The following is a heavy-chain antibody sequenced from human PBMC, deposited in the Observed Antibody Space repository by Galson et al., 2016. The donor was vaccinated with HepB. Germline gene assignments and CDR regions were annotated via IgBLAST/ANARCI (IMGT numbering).Heavy chain of an antibody. J-gene: IGHJ3*02. CDR3: TREANDAFDI. V-gene: IGHV3-30-3*01. Sequence: SLRLSCAASGFTLSKYHMHWVRQAPGKGLEWVALSFHDENYTYYPDSVESRFTISRDSNKDTVYLHMNSLRDEDTAVYYCTREANDAFDIWGQGTMVT. CDR2: SFHDENYT. CDR1: GFTLSKYH.